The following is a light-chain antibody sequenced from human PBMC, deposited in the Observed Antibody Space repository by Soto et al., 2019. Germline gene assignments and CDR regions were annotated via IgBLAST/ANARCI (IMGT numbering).Light chain of an antibody. CDR1: SSDVGRYNF. J-gene: IGLJ1*01. CDR3: CSYADTFYV. V-gene: IGLV2-11*01. Sequence: QSALTQARSVSGSPGQSVTISCTGTSSDVGRYNFVSWYQQHPGKAPRLIIYDVSKRSSGVPDRFSGSKSGNTASLTISGLQAEDEADYYCCSYADTFYVFGTGTKVTVL. CDR2: DVS.